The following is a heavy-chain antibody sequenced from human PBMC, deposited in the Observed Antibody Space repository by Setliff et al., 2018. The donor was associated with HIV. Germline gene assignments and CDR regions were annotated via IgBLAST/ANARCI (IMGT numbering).Heavy chain of an antibody. Sequence: SVKVSCKASGGTFSSYTISWVRQTPGQGLEWMGGIIPPLGIENYAQKFQGRVTITANKSTSTAYMELSSLRSEDTAVYYCARGVGSGLPYYGLDVWGQGTTVTVSS. D-gene: IGHD6-19*01. CDR3: ARGVGSGLPYYGLDV. CDR2: IIPPLGIE. J-gene: IGHJ6*02. CDR1: GGTFSSYT. V-gene: IGHV1-69*10.